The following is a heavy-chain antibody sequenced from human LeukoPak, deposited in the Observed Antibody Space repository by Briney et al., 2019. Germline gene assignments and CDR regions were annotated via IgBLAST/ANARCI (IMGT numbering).Heavy chain of an antibody. V-gene: IGHV4-39*01. D-gene: IGHD1-26*01. Sequence: SETLSLTCTVSGGSISSSSNYWVWIRQPPGKGVEWISSIYYRASTYYYPSRKSRVTISVATYKNQFSLKLRSVTAADTAVYYCASGSYYFDCWGQGILVSASS. CDR2: IYYRAST. CDR1: GGSISSSSNY. CDR3: ASGSYYFDC. J-gene: IGHJ4*02.